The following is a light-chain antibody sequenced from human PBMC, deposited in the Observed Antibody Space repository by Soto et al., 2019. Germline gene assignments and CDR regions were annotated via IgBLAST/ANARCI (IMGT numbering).Light chain of an antibody. CDR3: QQTYSSPRT. Sequence: IQMTQSPSSLSSSVADRVTITCPASQSIRRSLNWYQQKPGKAPNLLIYAASSLQTGVPSRFTGSGSGTDFTLTISNLQPEDFAVYYCQQTYSSPRTFGQGTQGGYQ. CDR2: AAS. V-gene: IGKV1-39*01. CDR1: QSIRRS. J-gene: IGKJ1*01.